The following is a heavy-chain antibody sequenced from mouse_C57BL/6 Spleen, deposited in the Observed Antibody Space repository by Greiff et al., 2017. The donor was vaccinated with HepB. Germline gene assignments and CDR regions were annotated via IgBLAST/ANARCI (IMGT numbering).Heavy chain of an antibody. CDR2: IRLKSDNYAT. J-gene: IGHJ4*01. V-gene: IGHV6-3*01. CDR1: GFTFSNYW. CDR3: TKIYGSSYGYYAMDY. Sequence: EVKLEESGGGLVQPGGSMKLSCVASGFTFSNYWMNWVRQSPEKGLEWVAQIRLKSDNYATHYAESVKGRFTISRDDSKSSVYLQMNNLRAEDTGIYYCTKIYGSSYGYYAMDYWGQGTSVTVSS. D-gene: IGHD1-1*01.